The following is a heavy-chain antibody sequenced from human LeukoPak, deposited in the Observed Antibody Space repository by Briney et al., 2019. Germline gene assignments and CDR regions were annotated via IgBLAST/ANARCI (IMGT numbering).Heavy chain of an antibody. CDR3: ASQGHHGKIVGTTLSYFYMDV. CDR2: INHSGST. D-gene: IGHD1-26*01. Sequence: PSETLSLTCAVYGGSFSGYYWSWIRQPPGKGLELIGEINHSGSTNYNPSLKSRVTISVDTSKNQFSLKLSSVTAADTAFYYCASQGHHGKIVGTTLSYFYMDVWGKGTTVTVSS. CDR1: GGSFSGYY. V-gene: IGHV4-34*01. J-gene: IGHJ6*03.